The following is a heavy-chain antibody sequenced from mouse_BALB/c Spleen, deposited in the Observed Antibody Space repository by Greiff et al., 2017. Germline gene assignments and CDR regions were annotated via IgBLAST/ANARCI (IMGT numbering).Heavy chain of an antibody. V-gene: IGHV5-17*02. CDR3: ARRDYDAWFAY. CDR1: GFTFSSFG. CDR2: ISSGSSTI. D-gene: IGHD2-4*01. J-gene: IGHJ3*01. Sequence: EVQGVESGGGLVQPGGSRKLSCAASGFTFSSFGMHWVRQAPEKGLEWVAYISSGSSTIYYADTVKGRFTISRDNPKNTLFLQMTSLRSEDTAMYYCARRDYDAWFAYWGQGTLVTVSA.